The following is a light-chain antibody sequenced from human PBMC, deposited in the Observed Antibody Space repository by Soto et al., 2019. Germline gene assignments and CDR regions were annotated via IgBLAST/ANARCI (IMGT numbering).Light chain of an antibody. Sequence: SPWTLSFSTSDRATGSCGASQSVTSKLAGYQQKPGHAPRLLISGASNRATGIPDRFSGSGSGTDFTLTISRLEPDDFVLYFCTHYGGWPIPFAVGTR. V-gene: IGKV3-20*01. CDR3: THYGGWPIP. CDR2: GAS. J-gene: IGKJ5*01. CDR1: QSVTSK.